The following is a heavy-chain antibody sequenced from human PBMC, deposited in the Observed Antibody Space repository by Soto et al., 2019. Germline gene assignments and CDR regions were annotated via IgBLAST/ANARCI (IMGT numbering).Heavy chain of an antibody. D-gene: IGHD3-9*01. Sequence: GGSLRLSCAASGFTFSSYWMSWVRQAPGKGLEWVANIKQDGSEKYYVDSVKGRFTISRDNAKNSLYLQMNSLRAEDTAVYYCARATHFDWPTPYYFDYWGQGTLVTVSS. J-gene: IGHJ4*02. V-gene: IGHV3-7*01. CDR1: GFTFSSYW. CDR2: IKQDGSEK. CDR3: ARATHFDWPTPYYFDY.